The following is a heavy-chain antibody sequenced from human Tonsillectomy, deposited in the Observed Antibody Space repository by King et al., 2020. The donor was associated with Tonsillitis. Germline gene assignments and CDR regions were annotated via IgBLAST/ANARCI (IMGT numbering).Heavy chain of an antibody. CDR1: GFTFGDYA. V-gene: IGHV3-49*03. Sequence: VQLVESGGGLVQPGRSLRLSCTASGFTFGDYAMSWSRQAPGKGLEWVGFIRSKAYGGTTEYAASVKGRFTISRDDSKSIAYLQMNSLKTEDTAVYYCTRDGGYSYGTGYFDYWGQGTLVTVSS. J-gene: IGHJ4*02. CDR2: IRSKAYGGTT. D-gene: IGHD5-18*01. CDR3: TRDGGYSYGTGYFDY.